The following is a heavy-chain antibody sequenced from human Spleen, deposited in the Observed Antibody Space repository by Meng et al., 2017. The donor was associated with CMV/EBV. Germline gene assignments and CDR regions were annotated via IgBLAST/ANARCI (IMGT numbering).Heavy chain of an antibody. CDR2: INWHGGST. V-gene: IGHV3-20*04. CDR3: ARAKTNYDYVWGSYRSGYYFDY. D-gene: IGHD3-16*02. Sequence: GESLKISCAASGFTFDDYGMSWVRQAPGKGLEWVSGINWHGGSTTYADSVKGRFTISRDNAKNSLYLQMNSLRAEDTAVYYCARAKTNYDYVWGSYRSGYYFDYWGQGTLVTVSS. J-gene: IGHJ4*02. CDR1: GFTFDDYG.